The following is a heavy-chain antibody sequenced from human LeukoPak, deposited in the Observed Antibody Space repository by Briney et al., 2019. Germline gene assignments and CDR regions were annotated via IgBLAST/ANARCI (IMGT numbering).Heavy chain of an antibody. J-gene: IGHJ4*02. D-gene: IGHD3-22*01. CDR3: ARRGSGYYPYYFDY. V-gene: IGHV1-8*01. CDR1: GYTFTSYD. CDR2: MNPNSGNT. Sequence: ASVKVSYKASGYTFTSYDINWVRQATGQGLEWMGWMNPNSGNTGYAQKFQGRVTMTRNTSISTAYMELSSLRSEDTAVYYCARRGSGYYPYYFDYWGQGTLVTVSS.